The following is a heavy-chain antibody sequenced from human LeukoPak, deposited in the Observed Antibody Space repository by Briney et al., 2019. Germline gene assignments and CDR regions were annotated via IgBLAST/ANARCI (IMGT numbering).Heavy chain of an antibody. CDR1: GYTFTGYY. Sequence: GASVKVSCKASGYTFTGYYMHWVRQAPGQGLEWMGWINPNSGGTNYAQKFQGWVTMTRDTSISTAYMELSRLRSDDTAAYYCARAPRSTGDFFDYWGQGTLVTVSS. D-gene: IGHD7-27*01. V-gene: IGHV1-2*04. CDR3: ARAPRSTGDFFDY. CDR2: INPNSGGT. J-gene: IGHJ4*02.